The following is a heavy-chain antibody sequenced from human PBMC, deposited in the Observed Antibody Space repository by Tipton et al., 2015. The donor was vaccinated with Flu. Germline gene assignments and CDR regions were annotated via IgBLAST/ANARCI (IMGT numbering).Heavy chain of an antibody. V-gene: IGHV4-39*01. CDR1: GGSFSSSGYY. CDR3: ARHKAGSLRYFHWLPYYFEN. CDR2: FYYRDST. J-gene: IGHJ4*02. D-gene: IGHD3-9*01. Sequence: TLSLTCTVSGGSFSSSGYYWGWIRQPPGKGLEWIGSFYYRDSTYYNPSLRSRVTISVDASKNQFSLRLSSVTAADTAVYHCARHKAGSLRYFHWLPYYFENWGQGALITVSS.